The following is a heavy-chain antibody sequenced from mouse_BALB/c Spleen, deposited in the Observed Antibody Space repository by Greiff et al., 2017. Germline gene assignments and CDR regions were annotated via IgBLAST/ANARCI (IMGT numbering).Heavy chain of an antibody. V-gene: IGHV14-4*02. J-gene: IGHJ3*01. CDR3: NADDYAWFAY. D-gene: IGHD2-4*01. CDR2: IVPENGDT. Sequence: EVQLQQSGAELVRSGASVKLSCTASGFNIKDYYMHWVKQRPEQGLEWIGWIVPENGDTEYAPKFQGKATMTADTSSNTAYLQLSSLTSEDTAVYYCNADDYAWFAYWGQGTLVTVSA. CDR1: GFNIKDYY.